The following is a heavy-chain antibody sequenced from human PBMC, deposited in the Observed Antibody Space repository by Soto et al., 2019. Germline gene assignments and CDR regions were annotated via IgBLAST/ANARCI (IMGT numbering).Heavy chain of an antibody. CDR2: ISAYNGNT. J-gene: IGHJ4*02. Sequence: QVQLVQSGAEVKKPGASVKVSCKASGYTFTSYGISWVRQAPGQGLEWMGWISAYNGNTKYAQKLQGRVTMTTDTXTXTXXMELRSLRADDTAVYYCARDNVDYYDSSGKPLLDYWGQGTLVTVSS. CDR3: ARDNVDYYDSSGKPLLDY. V-gene: IGHV1-18*01. CDR1: GYTFTSYG. D-gene: IGHD3-22*01.